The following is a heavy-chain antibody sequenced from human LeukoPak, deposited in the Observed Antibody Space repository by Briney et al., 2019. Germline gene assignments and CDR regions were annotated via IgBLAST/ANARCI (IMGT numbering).Heavy chain of an antibody. CDR3: ASRYSSSWYYYYYYMDV. D-gene: IGHD6-13*01. CDR1: GFTFSSYW. J-gene: IGHJ6*03. CDR2: MKQDGSEK. V-gene: IGHV3-7*01. Sequence: GGSLRLSCAASGFTFSSYWMSWVRQAPGKGLEWVANMKQDGSEKYYVDSVKGRFTISRDNAKNSLYLQMNSLRAEDTAVYYCASRYSSSWYYYYYYMDVWGKGTTVTVSS.